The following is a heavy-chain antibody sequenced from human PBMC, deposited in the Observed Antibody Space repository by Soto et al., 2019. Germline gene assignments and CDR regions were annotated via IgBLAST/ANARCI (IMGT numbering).Heavy chain of an antibody. D-gene: IGHD3-22*01. J-gene: IGHJ4*02. CDR1: GGTVSSYA. CDR3: ARDRDYYDSSGSDY. CDR2: IIPIFGTA. Sequence: LVKVPCKASGGTVSSYAISWVRQAPGQGLEWMGGIIPIFGTANYAQKFQGRVTITADESTSTAYMELSSLRSEDTAVYYCARDRDYYDSSGSDYWGQGTLVTVSS. V-gene: IGHV1-69*13.